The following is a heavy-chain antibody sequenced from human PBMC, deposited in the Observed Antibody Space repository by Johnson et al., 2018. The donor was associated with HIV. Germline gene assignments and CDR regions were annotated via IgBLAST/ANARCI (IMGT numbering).Heavy chain of an antibody. CDR2: ITYDGRSK. CDR3: VRDQGSGWPTNAFDI. J-gene: IGHJ3*02. D-gene: IGHD6-19*01. Sequence: QMQLVESGGGVMQPGKSLRLSCEASGFTFRSYAMHWVRQAPGKGLEWVAVITYDGRSKYYADSVKGRFIIFRDNSKNLTNLQMNGLSDEDTADYYCVRDQGSGWPTNAFDIWGRGTRVTVSS. V-gene: IGHV3-30*04. CDR1: GFTFRSYA.